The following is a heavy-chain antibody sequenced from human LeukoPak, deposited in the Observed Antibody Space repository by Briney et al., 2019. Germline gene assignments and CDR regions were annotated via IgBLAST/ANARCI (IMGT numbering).Heavy chain of an antibody. D-gene: IGHD6-6*01. CDR2: IYSGGGT. CDR1: GFTVSNNY. Sequence: PGGSLRLSCAASGFTVSNNYMRWVRQAPGKGLEWVSLIYSGGGTYYADAVKGRFTISRDGSKNMLYLQMDSPRAEDTAIYYCARDPPAVAANTYGWGQGTLVTVSS. V-gene: IGHV3-66*01. J-gene: IGHJ4*02. CDR3: ARDPPAVAANTYG.